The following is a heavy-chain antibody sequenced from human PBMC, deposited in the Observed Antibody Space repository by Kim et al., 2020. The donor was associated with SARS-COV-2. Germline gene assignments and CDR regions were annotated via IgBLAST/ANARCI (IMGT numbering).Heavy chain of an antibody. D-gene: IGHD3-22*01. CDR2: IIPIFGTA. J-gene: IGHJ3*02. V-gene: IGHV1-69*13. CDR1: GGTFSSYA. CDR3: ARGIVVVITGRLGAFDI. Sequence: SVKVSCKASGGTFSSYAISWVRQAPGQGLEWMGGIIPIFGTANYAQKFQGRVTITADESTSTAYMELSSLRSEDTAVYYCARGIVVVITGRLGAFDIWGQGTMVTVSS.